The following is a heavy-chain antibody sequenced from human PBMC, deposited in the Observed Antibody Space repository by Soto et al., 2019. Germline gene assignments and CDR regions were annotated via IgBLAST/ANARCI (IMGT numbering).Heavy chain of an antibody. CDR2: TYYSGST. Sequence: PSETLSLTCTVSGGSISSYYWIWIRQPPGKGLEWIGYTYYSGSTNYNPSLKSRVTISVDTSKNQFSLKLSSVTAADTAVYYCARGPGSGAIDYWGQGTLVTVSS. CDR3: ARGPGSGAIDY. CDR1: GGSISSYY. D-gene: IGHD3-3*01. J-gene: IGHJ4*02. V-gene: IGHV4-59*01.